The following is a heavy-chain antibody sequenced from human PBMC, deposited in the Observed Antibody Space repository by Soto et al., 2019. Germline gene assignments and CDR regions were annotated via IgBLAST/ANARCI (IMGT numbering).Heavy chain of an antibody. CDR2: ISYDGSNK. Sequence: HVQLVESGGGVVQPGRSLRLSCTASGFTFNTYAMYWVRQAPGKGLEWVAVISYDGSNKYYTDSVKGRFTISRENSKNTMYLQMSSLRDEDTAVFYCAREFPIMQYHRDSSAFFDYWGQGTLVTVSS. CDR3: AREFPIMQYHRDSSAFFDY. CDR1: GFTFNTYA. D-gene: IGHD3-22*01. J-gene: IGHJ4*02. V-gene: IGHV3-30-3*01.